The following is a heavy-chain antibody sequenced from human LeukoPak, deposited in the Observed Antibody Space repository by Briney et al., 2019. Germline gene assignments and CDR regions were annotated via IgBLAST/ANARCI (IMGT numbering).Heavy chain of an antibody. CDR3: ARDGHYDILTGYFQD. CDR1: GGSIDGSTGH. Sequence: LSLTCTVSGGSIDGSTGHWGWIRQAPGKGLEWVSYITNSGTTIYYADSVKGRFTISRDNAKNSLYLQMNSLRAEDTAVYYCARDGHYDILTGYFQDWGQGTLVTVSS. D-gene: IGHD3-9*01. V-gene: IGHV3-11*01. CDR2: ITNSGTTI. J-gene: IGHJ1*01.